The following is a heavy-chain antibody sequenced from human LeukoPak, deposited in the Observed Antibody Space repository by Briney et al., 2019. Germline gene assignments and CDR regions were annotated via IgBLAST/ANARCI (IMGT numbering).Heavy chain of an antibody. CDR3: ARAVGGPAGTTVVTWSDAFDI. CDR1: GFTFSGYY. V-gene: IGHV3-11*01. Sequence: GGSLRLSCTASGFTFSGYYMSWIRQAPGKGLEWVSYISYSGSTIYYADSVKGRFTISRDNAKNSLYLQMNSLRAEDTAVYYCARAVGGPAGTTVVTWSDAFDIWGQGTMVPVS. CDR2: ISYSGSTI. J-gene: IGHJ3*02. D-gene: IGHD4-23*01.